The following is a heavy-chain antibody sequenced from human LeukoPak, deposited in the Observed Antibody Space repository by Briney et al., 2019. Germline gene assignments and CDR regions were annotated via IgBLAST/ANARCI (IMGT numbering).Heavy chain of an antibody. V-gene: IGHV2-70*12. CDR3: ARVVRSSSRPFDF. CDR1: GFSLSNARMG. CDR2: IDWDDDK. D-gene: IGHD6-13*01. J-gene: IGHJ4*02. Sequence: SGPTLVKPTEALTLTCTVSGFSLSNARMGVSWIRQPPGKALEWLALIDWDDDKYYTTSLKTRLTISKDTSKNQVVLTMTNMDPVDTATYYCARVVRSSSRPFDFWGQGTLVTVSS.